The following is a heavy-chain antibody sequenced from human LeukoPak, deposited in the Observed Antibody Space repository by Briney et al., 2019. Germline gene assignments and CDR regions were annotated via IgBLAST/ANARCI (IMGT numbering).Heavy chain of an antibody. Sequence: SGGSLRLSCAASGFTFSTYWMSWVRQAPGKGLEWVANIKQDGSEKYYVDSVKGRLTISRDNAKNSLYLQMNSLRAEDTAVYYCARDNMRDGGIAAAGTDYWGQGTLVTVSS. CDR3: ARDNMRDGGIAAAGTDY. D-gene: IGHD6-13*01. J-gene: IGHJ4*02. V-gene: IGHV3-7*01. CDR2: IKQDGSEK. CDR1: GFTFSTYW.